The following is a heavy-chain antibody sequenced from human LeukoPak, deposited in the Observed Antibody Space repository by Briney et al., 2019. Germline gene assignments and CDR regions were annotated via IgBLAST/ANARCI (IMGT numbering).Heavy chain of an antibody. CDR2: IRYDGSNK. Sequence: GGSLRLSCAASGFTFSSYGMHWVRQAPGKGLEWVAFIRYDGSNKYYADSVKGRFTISRDNSKNTLYLQMNSLRAEDTAVYYCAKDRDSNYYYYMDVWGKGTTVTVSS. V-gene: IGHV3-30*02. CDR1: GFTFSSYG. D-gene: IGHD4-11*01. J-gene: IGHJ6*03. CDR3: AKDRDSNYYYYMDV.